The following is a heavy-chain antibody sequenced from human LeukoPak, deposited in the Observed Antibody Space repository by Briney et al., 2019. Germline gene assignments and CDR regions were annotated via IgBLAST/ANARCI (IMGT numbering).Heavy chain of an antibody. V-gene: IGHV4-59*08. J-gene: IGHJ6*02. Sequence: SETLSLTCTVSGGSISSYYWSWIRQPPGKGLEWIGYIYYSGSTNYNPSLKSRVTISVDTSKNQFSLKLSSVTAADTAAYYCARSQGYYYYGMDVWGQGTTVTVSS. CDR3: ARSQGYYYYGMDV. CDR2: IYYSGST. CDR1: GGSISSYY.